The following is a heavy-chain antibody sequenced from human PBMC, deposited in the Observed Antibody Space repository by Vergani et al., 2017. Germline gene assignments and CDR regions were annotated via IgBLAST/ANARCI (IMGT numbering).Heavy chain of an antibody. J-gene: IGHJ4*02. CDR2: ISSSSSYT. CDR1: GFTFSDYY. Sequence: QVQLVESGGGLVKPGGSLRLSCAASGFTFSDYYMSWIRQAPGKGLEWVSYISSSSSYTNYADSVKGRFTISRDNAKNSLYLQMNSLRAEDTAVYYCARSGYDFWSGYSYFDYWGQGTLVTVSS. D-gene: IGHD3-3*01. CDR3: ARSGYDFWSGYSYFDY. V-gene: IGHV3-11*06.